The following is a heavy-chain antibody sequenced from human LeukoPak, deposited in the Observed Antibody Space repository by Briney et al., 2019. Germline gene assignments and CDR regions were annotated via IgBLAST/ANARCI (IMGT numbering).Heavy chain of an antibody. J-gene: IGHJ4*02. Sequence: GGSLRLSCAASGFTFSSFAMSWVRQAPEKGLEWVSAISGSGADTYYTDSVRGRFTISRDNSKNTLFLQMNSLRAEDTALYYCAKSYNYGSGSYYNRFDSWGQGTLVTVSS. D-gene: IGHD3-10*01. V-gene: IGHV3-23*01. CDR3: AKSYNYGSGSYYNRFDS. CDR1: GFTFSSFA. CDR2: ISGSGADT.